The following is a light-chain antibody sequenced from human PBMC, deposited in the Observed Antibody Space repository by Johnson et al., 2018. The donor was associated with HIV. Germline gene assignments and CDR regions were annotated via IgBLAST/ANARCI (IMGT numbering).Light chain of an antibody. Sequence: QSALTQPPSVSAAPGQKVTISCSGSSSNIGKNYVSWYQQLPGTAPKLLIYDNNKRPSGIPARFSGSKSGTSATLGITGLQTGDEADYYCGTWDSSLSAVPFGTGTKVTVL. J-gene: IGLJ1*01. CDR2: DNN. CDR1: SSNIGKNY. V-gene: IGLV1-51*01. CDR3: GTWDSSLSAVP.